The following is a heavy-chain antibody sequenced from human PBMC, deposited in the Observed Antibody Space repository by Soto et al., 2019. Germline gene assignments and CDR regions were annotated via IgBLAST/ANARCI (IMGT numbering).Heavy chain of an antibody. V-gene: IGHV1-18*04. D-gene: IGHD2-2*01. CDR3: ARLPPGVPAAKVPPDWFDP. Sequence: ASVKVSCKASGYTFTSYGISWVRQAPGQGLEWMGWISAYNGNTNYAQKLQGRVTMTTDTSTSTAYMELRSLRSDDTAVYYCARLPPGVPAAKVPPDWFDPWGQGTLVTVSA. CDR1: GYTFTSYG. J-gene: IGHJ5*02. CDR2: ISAYNGNT.